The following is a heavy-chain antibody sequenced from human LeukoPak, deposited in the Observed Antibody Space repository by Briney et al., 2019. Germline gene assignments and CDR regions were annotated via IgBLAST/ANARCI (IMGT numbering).Heavy chain of an antibody. V-gene: IGHV3-21*01. D-gene: IGHD3-9*01. J-gene: IGHJ4*02. Sequence: GSLRLSCAASGFTFSTSAMNWVRQVPGKGLEWVSSIDYDSSHIYYAASVRGRFTISRDNARNSVYLQMDSLRVEDTAVYYCTRDPLRYLRVGHYDYWGQGTLVAVSS. CDR3: TRDPLRYLRVGHYDY. CDR2: IDYDSSHI. CDR1: GFTFSTSA.